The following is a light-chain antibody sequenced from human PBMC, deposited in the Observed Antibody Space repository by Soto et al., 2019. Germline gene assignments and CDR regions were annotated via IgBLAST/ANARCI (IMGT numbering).Light chain of an antibody. CDR2: DAS. V-gene: IGKV1-13*02. J-gene: IGKJ2*01. Sequence: AIQLTQSPSSLYASVGDRVTITCRASQGISSALAWYQQKPGKAPKLLIYDASSLESGVRSRFSGSGSATDFTLTISSLQPEDFATYYCQQFNSYPQAMYTFGQGTKLEIK. CDR3: QQFNSYPQAMYT. CDR1: QGISSA.